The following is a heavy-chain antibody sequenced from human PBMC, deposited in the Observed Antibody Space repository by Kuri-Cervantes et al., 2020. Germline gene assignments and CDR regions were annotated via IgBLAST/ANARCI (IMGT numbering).Heavy chain of an antibody. CDR1: GFTFSSYA. CDR2: ISYDGSNK. Sequence: LSLTCAASGFTFSSYAMHWARQAPGKGLEWVAVISYDGSNKYYADSVKGRFTISRDNSKNTLYLQMNSLRAEDTAVYYCARGRGVGATRAYFDYWGQGTLVTVSS. CDR3: ARGRGVGATRAYFDY. V-gene: IGHV3-30-3*01. D-gene: IGHD1-26*01. J-gene: IGHJ4*02.